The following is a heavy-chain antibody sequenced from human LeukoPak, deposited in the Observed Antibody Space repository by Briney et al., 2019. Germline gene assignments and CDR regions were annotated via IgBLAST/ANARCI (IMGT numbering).Heavy chain of an antibody. CDR3: ARDRVGATDYFDY. J-gene: IGHJ4*02. CDR2: ISYDGSNK. V-gene: IGHV3-30*03. Sequence: PGGSLRLSCAASGFTFSTYCMHWVRQAPGKGLEWVAVISYDGSNKYYADSVKGRFTISRDNSENTLYLQMNSLRAEDTAVYYCARDRVGATDYFDYWGQGTLVTVSS. D-gene: IGHD1-26*01. CDR1: GFTFSTYC.